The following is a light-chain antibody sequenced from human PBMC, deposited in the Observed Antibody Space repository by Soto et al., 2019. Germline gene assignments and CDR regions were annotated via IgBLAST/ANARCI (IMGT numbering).Light chain of an antibody. CDR3: QQYGTLPPT. CDR1: QTVSNTY. J-gene: IGKJ4*01. Sequence: EFVLTQSPGTLSLSPGERATLSCRASQTVSNTYLAWYQQKSGQAPKFLIYGASNRATGIPDRFGGSGSGTDFTLNISSLEPEDFAVYYCQQYGTLPPTFGGGTKVEI. V-gene: IGKV3-20*01. CDR2: GAS.